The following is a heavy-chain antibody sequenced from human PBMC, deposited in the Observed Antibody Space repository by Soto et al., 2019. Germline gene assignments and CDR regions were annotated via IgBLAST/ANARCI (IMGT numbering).Heavy chain of an antibody. D-gene: IGHD3-22*01. CDR2: IYPGDSDT. CDR1: GYSFTSYW. Sequence: GESLKISCKGSGYSFTSYWIGLVRQMPGKGLEWQGIIYPGDSDTRYSPSFQGQVTISADKSISTAYLQWSSLKASDTAMYYCARITTPEYYYDSRGYPTPYFDYWGQGTLVTVSS. J-gene: IGHJ4*02. CDR3: ARITTPEYYYDSRGYPTPYFDY. V-gene: IGHV5-51*01.